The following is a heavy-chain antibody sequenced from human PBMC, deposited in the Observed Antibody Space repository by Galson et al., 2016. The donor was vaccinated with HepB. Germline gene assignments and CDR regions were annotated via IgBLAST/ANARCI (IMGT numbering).Heavy chain of an antibody. V-gene: IGHV3-23*01. D-gene: IGHD1-20*01. J-gene: IGHJ5*01. CDR3: AKAGYNSHERNNWFDS. CDR1: GFTFSNYA. Sequence: SLRLSCAASGFTFSNYAMSWVRQAPGKGLEWLASVSGSGGSTCYADSVRGRFTIFRDSSGNILYLQANTLRSEDTALYYCAKAGYNSHERNNWFDSWGQGTLVTVSS. CDR2: VSGSGGST.